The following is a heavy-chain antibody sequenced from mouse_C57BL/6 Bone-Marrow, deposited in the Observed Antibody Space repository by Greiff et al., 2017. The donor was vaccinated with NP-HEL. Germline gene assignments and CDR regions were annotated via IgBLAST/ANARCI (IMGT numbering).Heavy chain of an antibody. CDR1: GYSITSGYY. V-gene: IGHV3-6*01. Sequence: EVHLVESGPGLVKPSQSLSLTCSVTGYSITSGYYWNWIRQFPGNKLEWMGYISYDGSNNYNPSLKNRISITRDTSKNQFFLKLNSVTTEDTATYYCASLYSDYAVDYWGQGTSVTVSS. J-gene: IGHJ4*01. D-gene: IGHD2-12*01. CDR3: ASLYSDYAVDY. CDR2: ISYDGSN.